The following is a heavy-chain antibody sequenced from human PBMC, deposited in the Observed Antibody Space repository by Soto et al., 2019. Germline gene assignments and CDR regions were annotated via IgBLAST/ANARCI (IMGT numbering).Heavy chain of an antibody. Sequence: QVQLQESGPGLVKPSETLSLTCTVSGGSISSYYWSWIRQPPGKGLEWIGYIYYSGSTNYNPSLKSRVTISVDTSKNQFSLKLSSVTAADTAVYYCARNVEYQLLPTRWGAFDIWGQGTMLTVSS. J-gene: IGHJ3*02. CDR1: GGSISSYY. CDR3: ARNVEYQLLPTRWGAFDI. V-gene: IGHV4-59*01. CDR2: IYYSGST. D-gene: IGHD2-2*01.